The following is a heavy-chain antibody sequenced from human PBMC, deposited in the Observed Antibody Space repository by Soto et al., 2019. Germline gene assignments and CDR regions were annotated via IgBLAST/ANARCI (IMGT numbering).Heavy chain of an antibody. D-gene: IGHD2-15*01. V-gene: IGHV3-13*01. CDR2: IGTAGDT. Sequence: EVQLVESGGGLVQPGGSLRLSCAASGFTFSSYAMHWVRQATGKGLEWVSAIGTAGDTYYPGSVKGRFTISRENAKKSFYLQMSSLRAEDTAVYYCARGKCSGGSCPYYCGYWGQGTLVTVSS. J-gene: IGHJ4*02. CDR1: GFTFSSYA. CDR3: ARGKCSGGSCPYYCGY.